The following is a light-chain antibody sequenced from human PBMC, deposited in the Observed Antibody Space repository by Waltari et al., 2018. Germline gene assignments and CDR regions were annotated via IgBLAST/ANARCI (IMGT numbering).Light chain of an antibody. CDR3: QQYDNLPLT. J-gene: IGKJ4*01. CDR2: DAS. Sequence: DIQMTQSPSSLSASVGDRVTITCHASQDISNYLNWYQQKPGKAPKLLIYDASNLETGVPSRFSGSGSGTHFTFTISSLQPEDFATYYCQQYDNLPLTFGGGTKVEIK. V-gene: IGKV1-33*01. CDR1: QDISNY.